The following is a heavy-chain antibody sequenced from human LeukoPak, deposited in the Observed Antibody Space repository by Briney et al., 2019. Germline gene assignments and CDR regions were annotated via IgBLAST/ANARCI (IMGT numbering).Heavy chain of an antibody. V-gene: IGHV3-74*01. CDR2: ISRDGSST. Sequence: GGSLRLSCAAPGFTFSSSWRHWFGKGPGKGLVWVAHISRDGSSTNYADSVKGRFTISRDNARNTLYLQMNSLRAEDTALYYCARGGGNSGWFDPWGQGTLVTVSS. CDR3: ARGGGNSGWFDP. D-gene: IGHD4-23*01. CDR1: GFTFSSSW. J-gene: IGHJ5*02.